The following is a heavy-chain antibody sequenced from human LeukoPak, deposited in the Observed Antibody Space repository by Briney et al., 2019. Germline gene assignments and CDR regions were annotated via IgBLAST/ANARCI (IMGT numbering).Heavy chain of an antibody. CDR3: AREGRWHTNTFDY. Sequence: SVKVSCKASGGTFSSYAISWVRQAPGQGLEWMGGIIPIFGTPNYAQKFQGRVTITADESTSTAYLELSSLRSEDTAVYYCAREGRWHTNTFDYWGQGTLVTVSS. CDR2: IIPIFGTP. CDR1: GGTFSSYA. J-gene: IGHJ4*02. D-gene: IGHD2-2*01. V-gene: IGHV1-69*13.